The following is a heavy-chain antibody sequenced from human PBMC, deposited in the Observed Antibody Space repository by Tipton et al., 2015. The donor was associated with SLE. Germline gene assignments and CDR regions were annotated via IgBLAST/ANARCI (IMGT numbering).Heavy chain of an antibody. J-gene: IGHJ2*01. D-gene: IGHD4-17*01. CDR2: IASSGDR. Sequence: TLSLTCTVSGGSISFDYWGWIRQSAGRGLEWIGRIASSGDRDYNPSLRRRVTMSIDASQNRVSLRLKSVSAADTAVYYCARGSDGEYVRYFDVWGPGTLVTVSS. CDR3: ARGSDGEYVRYFDV. CDR1: GGSISFDY. V-gene: IGHV4-4*07.